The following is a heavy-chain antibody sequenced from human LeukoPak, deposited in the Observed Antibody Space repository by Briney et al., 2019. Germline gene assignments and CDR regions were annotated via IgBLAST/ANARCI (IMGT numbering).Heavy chain of an antibody. V-gene: IGHV3-11*04. Sequence: GGSLRLSCAASGFTFNDYYMSWIRQAPGKGLEWVSYISSIGSITHYGDSVKGRFTISRDNAKNSLYLQMNSLRAEDTAVYYCARVRDDSSRFDYWGQGTLVTVSS. CDR1: GFTFNDYY. CDR3: ARVRDDSSRFDY. D-gene: IGHD3-22*01. CDR2: ISSIGSIT. J-gene: IGHJ4*02.